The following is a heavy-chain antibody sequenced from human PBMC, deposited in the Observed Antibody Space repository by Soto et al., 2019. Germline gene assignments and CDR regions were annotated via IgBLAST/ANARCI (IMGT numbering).Heavy chain of an antibody. CDR2: IIPIFGTA. Sequence: ASVKVSCKASGGTFSSYAISWVRQAPGQGLEWMGGIIPIFGTANYAQKFQGRVTITADESTSTAYMELSSLRSEDTAVYYCASAYCSGGSCYSGSDYWGQGTLVTVSS. CDR3: ASAYCSGGSCYSGSDY. CDR1: GGTFSSYA. V-gene: IGHV1-69*13. D-gene: IGHD2-15*01. J-gene: IGHJ4*02.